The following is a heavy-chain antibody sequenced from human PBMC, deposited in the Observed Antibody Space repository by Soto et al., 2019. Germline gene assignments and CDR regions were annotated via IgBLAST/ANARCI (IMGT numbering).Heavy chain of an antibody. Sequence: GESLKISCKGSGYSFPSQWIGWVRQTPGKGLEWMGSIYPADSDTRYSPSFQGPVIISAAISITTAYLVRRSLQLSVPAMHYGVSIPHSTTSYYDHTYGMDVWVQGTTVNVSS. CDR3: VSIPHSTTSYYDHTYGMDV. V-gene: IGHV5-51*01. CDR2: IYPADSDT. D-gene: IGHD2-21*01. CDR1: GYSFPSQW. J-gene: IGHJ6*02.